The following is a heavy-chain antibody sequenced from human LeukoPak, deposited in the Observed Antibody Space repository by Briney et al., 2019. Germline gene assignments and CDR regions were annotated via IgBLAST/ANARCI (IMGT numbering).Heavy chain of an antibody. CDR1: GFTFSSYW. CDR2: IKQDGSEK. D-gene: IGHD5-18*01. CDR3: ARDRGYSYGCFDY. J-gene: IGHJ4*02. V-gene: IGHV3-7*01. Sequence: GGSLRLSCAASGFTFSSYWMSWVRQAPGKGLEWVANIKQDGSEKYYVDSVKGRFTISRDNAKNSLYLQMNSLRAEDTAVYYCARDRGYSYGCFDYWGQGTLVTVSS.